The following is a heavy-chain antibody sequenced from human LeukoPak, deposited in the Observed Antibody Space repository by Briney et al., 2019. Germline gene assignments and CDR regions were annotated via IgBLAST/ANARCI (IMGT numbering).Heavy chain of an antibody. D-gene: IGHD3-22*01. CDR3: ARSYGDYYDSSGYYQQYVDY. J-gene: IGHJ4*02. CDR1: GFTFSSYS. V-gene: IGHV3-21*01. Sequence: GGSLRLSCAASGFTFSSYSMNWVRQAPGKGLEWVSSISSGSSYIYYADSVKGRFTISRDNAKNSLYLQMNSLRAEDTAVYYYARSYGDYYDSSGYYQQYVDYWGQGTLVTVSS. CDR2: ISSGSSYI.